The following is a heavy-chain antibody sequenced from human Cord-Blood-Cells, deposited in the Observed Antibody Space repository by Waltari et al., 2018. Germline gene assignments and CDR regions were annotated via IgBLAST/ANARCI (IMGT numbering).Heavy chain of an antibody. CDR1: GGSFSGYY. V-gene: IGHV4-34*01. CDR3: ARGGVPAAPFNWFDP. D-gene: IGHD2-2*01. Sequence: QVQLQQWGAGLLKPSETLSLTCAAYGGSFSGYYWSWIRQPPGKGLEWIGAINHSGSTNYNPSLKSRVTISVDTSKNQFSVKLSSVTAADTAVYYCARGGVPAAPFNWFDPWGQGTLVTVSS. CDR2: INHSGST. J-gene: IGHJ5*02.